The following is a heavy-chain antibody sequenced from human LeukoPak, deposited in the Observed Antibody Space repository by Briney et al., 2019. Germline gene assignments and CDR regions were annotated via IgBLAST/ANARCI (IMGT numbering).Heavy chain of an antibody. D-gene: IGHD3-10*01. Sequence: GGSLRLSCAASGLTFSIYWMTWVRQAPGKGLEWVANIKQDGSEKYYVDSVKGRFTISRDNAKNSLYLEMNSLRAEDTAVYYCARHGSESYPFDYWGQGTLVTVSS. CDR3: ARHGSESYPFDY. CDR1: GLTFSIYW. J-gene: IGHJ4*02. V-gene: IGHV3-7*01. CDR2: IKQDGSEK.